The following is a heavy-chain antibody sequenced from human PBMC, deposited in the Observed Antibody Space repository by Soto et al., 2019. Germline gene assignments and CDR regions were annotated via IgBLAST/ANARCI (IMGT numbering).Heavy chain of an antibody. Sequence: SETLSLTCAVYGGSFSVYYWSWIRQPPGKGLEWIGEINHSGSTNYNPSLKSRVTISVDTSKNQFSLKLSSVTAADTAVYYCARGRAAARSFDDWGQGTLVTVSS. V-gene: IGHV4-34*01. CDR2: INHSGST. J-gene: IGHJ4*02. CDR3: ARGRAAARSFDD. D-gene: IGHD6-13*01. CDR1: GGSFSVYY.